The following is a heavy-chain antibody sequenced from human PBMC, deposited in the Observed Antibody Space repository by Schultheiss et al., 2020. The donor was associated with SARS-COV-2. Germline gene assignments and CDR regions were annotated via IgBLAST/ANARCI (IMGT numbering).Heavy chain of an antibody. CDR2: ISSSSSYI. D-gene: IGHD6-19*01. CDR1: GFTFSNAW. V-gene: IGHV3-21*01. Sequence: GGSLRLSCAASGFTFSNAWMSWVRQAPGKGLEWVSSISSSSSYIYYSDSVKGRFTISRDNAKNSLYLQMNSLRAEDTAVYYCARDGDSSGWSIWFDPWGQGTLVTVSS. CDR3: ARDGDSSGWSIWFDP. J-gene: IGHJ5*02.